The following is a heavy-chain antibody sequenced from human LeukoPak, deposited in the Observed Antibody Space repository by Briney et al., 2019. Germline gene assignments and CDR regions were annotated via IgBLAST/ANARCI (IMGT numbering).Heavy chain of an antibody. CDR2: IYSGGST. D-gene: IGHD1-1*01. CDR3: ARETPPSGTGHDH. J-gene: IGHJ4*02. Sequence: GGSLRLSCAASGFTVTTYYMNWVRQAPGKGLEWLSVIYSGGSTFYADSVKGRFTISRDTSRNIVYLEMNSLRGEDTAVYYCARETPPSGTGHDHWRQGRLVSVSP. CDR1: GFTVTTYY. V-gene: IGHV3-53*01.